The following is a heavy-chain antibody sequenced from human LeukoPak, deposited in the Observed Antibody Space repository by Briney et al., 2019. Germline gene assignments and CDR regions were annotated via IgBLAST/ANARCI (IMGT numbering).Heavy chain of an antibody. Sequence: SETLSLTCAVYGGSFSGYHWSWLRQPPGKGLEWIGEINHSGTTNYNPSLKSRVTISVDTSKNQFSLKLSSVTAADTAVYYCARDLAGVDYWGQGTLVTVSS. CDR3: ARDLAGVDY. D-gene: IGHD6-19*01. V-gene: IGHV4-34*01. J-gene: IGHJ4*02. CDR1: GGSFSGYH. CDR2: INHSGTT.